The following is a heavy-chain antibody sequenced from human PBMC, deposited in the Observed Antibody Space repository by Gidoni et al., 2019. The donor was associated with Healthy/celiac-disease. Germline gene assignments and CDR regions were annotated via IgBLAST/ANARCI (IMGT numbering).Heavy chain of an antibody. CDR1: GFTFRGFA. CDR3: TSLTVVVVAATGYYGMDV. V-gene: IGHV3-73*02. Sequence: EVQLVESGGGLVQPGGSLKLSCAASGFTFRGFAMPWVRQASGKGLEWVGRIRSKANSYATAYAASVKGRFTISRDDSKNTAYLQMNSLKTEDTAVYYCTSLTVVVVAATGYYGMDVWGQGTTVTVSS. J-gene: IGHJ6*02. D-gene: IGHD2-15*01. CDR2: IRSKANSYAT.